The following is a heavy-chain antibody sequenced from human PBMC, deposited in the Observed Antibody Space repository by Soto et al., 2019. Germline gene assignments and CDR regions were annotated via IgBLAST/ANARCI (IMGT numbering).Heavy chain of an antibody. CDR2: ISAYNGNT. J-gene: IGHJ6*02. Sequence: GASVTVSFKASGYTFTSYGISWVRQAPGQGLEWMGWISAYNGNTDYAQKLQGRVTMTTDTSTSTAYMELRSLRSDDTAVYYCARHSRYYGMDVWGQGTTVTVSS. CDR1: GYTFTSYG. V-gene: IGHV1-18*01. D-gene: IGHD6-13*01. CDR3: ARHSRYYGMDV.